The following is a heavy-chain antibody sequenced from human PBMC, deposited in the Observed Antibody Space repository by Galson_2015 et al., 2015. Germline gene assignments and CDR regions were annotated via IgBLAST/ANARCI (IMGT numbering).Heavy chain of an antibody. CDR2: INPSGGST. J-gene: IGHJ4*02. Sequence: SVKVSCKASGYTFTSYYMHWVRQAPGQGLEWMGIINPSGGSTSYAQKFQGRVTMTRDTSTSTVYMELSSLRSEDTAVYYCARLQSSGSFHIPKASDYWAQGTLVTVSS. CDR3: ARLQSSGSFHIPKASDY. D-gene: IGHD3-22*01. V-gene: IGHV1-46*01. CDR1: GYTFTSYY.